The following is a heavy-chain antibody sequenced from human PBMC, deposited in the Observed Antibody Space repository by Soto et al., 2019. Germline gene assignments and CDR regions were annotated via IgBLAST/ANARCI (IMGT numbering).Heavy chain of an antibody. CDR1: GFTFDDNG. D-gene: IGHD5-18*01. V-gene: IGHV3-20*04. CDR2: INWNGGST. CDR3: ARGRGYSYGWYFDY. Sequence: EVQLAESGGGVVRPGGSLRLSCAASGFTFDDNGMSWVRQAPGKGLEWVSGINWNGGSTGYADSVKVRFTISRDNAKNSLYLQMNSLRAEDTALYYCARGRGYSYGWYFDYWGQGTLVTVSS. J-gene: IGHJ4*02.